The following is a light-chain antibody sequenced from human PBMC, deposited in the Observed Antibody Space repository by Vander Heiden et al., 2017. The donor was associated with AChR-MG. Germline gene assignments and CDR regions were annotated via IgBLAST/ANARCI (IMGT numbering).Light chain of an antibody. V-gene: IGLV1-47*02. J-gene: IGLJ2*01. Sequence: QPVPTHTTSTSETPGQRVTISCSGSSSNIGRNYVCWYQHLPGTAPKLLIYSNNQRPSGVPDRFSGSKSGTSASLAISGLRSEDEADYYCAAWDDSLSGPRVFGGGTKLTVL. CDR2: SNN. CDR3: AAWDDSLSGPRV. CDR1: SSNIGRNY.